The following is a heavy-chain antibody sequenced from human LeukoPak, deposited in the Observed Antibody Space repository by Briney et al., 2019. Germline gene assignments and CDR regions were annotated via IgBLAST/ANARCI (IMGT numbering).Heavy chain of an antibody. CDR3: ASRYCSSTSCYGSYYYYGMDV. Sequence: GASVKVSCKASGYTFTSYGISWVRQAPGQGLEWMGWISAYNGNTNYAQKLQGRVTMTTDTSTSTAYMELRSLRSGDTAVYYCASRYCSSTSCYGSYYYYGMDVWGQGTTVTVSS. J-gene: IGHJ6*02. CDR2: ISAYNGNT. CDR1: GYTFTSYG. D-gene: IGHD2-2*01. V-gene: IGHV1-18*01.